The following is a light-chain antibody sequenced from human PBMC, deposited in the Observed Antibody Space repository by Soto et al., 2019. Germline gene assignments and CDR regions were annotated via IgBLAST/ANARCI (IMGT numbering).Light chain of an antibody. J-gene: IGKJ1*01. CDR3: QQYNSYSWT. V-gene: IGKV1-5*01. CDR1: QSISSW. CDR2: DAS. Sequence: DIQMTQSPSTQSASVGDRVTITCRASQSISSWLAWYQQKPGKAPKLLIYDASSLESGAPSRFSGSGSGTEFTLTISSLQPDDFATYYCQQYNSYSWTFGQGTKV.